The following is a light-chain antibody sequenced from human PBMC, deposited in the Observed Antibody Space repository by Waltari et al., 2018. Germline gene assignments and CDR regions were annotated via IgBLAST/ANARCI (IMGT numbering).Light chain of an antibody. CDR1: TLRRYS. J-gene: IGLJ7*01. CDR3: GTWDSSLSGAV. Sequence: SSDLTQDPSVSVALGQTVRITCQGDTLRRYSASWYQQRPGQAPKLVLYGPDIRPSGIPDRFSGSKSGTSATLDITGLQAGDEADYYCGTWDSSLSGAVFGGGTHLTVL. CDR2: GPD. V-gene: IGLV3-19*01.